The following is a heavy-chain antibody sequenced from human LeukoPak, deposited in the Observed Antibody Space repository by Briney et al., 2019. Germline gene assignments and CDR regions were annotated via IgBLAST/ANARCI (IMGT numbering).Heavy chain of an antibody. Sequence: GESLKISCQGSGYRFTNYWIGWVRQMPGKGLEYMGIIQPGDSDTRYSPSFQGQVTISADKSISTAYLQWISLKASDTAMYYCARHRGGDGYSDYWGQGTLVTVSS. CDR1: GYRFTNYW. J-gene: IGHJ4*02. CDR3: ARHRGGDGYSDY. V-gene: IGHV5-51*01. D-gene: IGHD5-24*01. CDR2: IQPGDSDT.